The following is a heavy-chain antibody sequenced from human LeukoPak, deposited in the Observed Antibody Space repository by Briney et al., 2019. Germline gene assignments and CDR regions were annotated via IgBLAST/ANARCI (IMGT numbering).Heavy chain of an antibody. J-gene: IGHJ6*02. CDR3: ARTMVLRYFDWFPTDYYYYGMDV. D-gene: IGHD3-9*01. Sequence: ASVKVSCKASGYTFTSYDINWVRQATGQGLEWMGWMNPNSGNTGYAQKFQGRVTMTRNTSISTAYMELSNLRSEDTAVYYCARTMVLRYFDWFPTDYYYYGMDVWGQGTTVTVSS. CDR1: GYTFTSYD. CDR2: MNPNSGNT. V-gene: IGHV1-8*01.